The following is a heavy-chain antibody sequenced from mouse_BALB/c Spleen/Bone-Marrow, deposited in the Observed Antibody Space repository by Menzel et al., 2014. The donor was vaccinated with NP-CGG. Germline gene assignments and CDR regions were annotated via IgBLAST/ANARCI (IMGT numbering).Heavy chain of an antibody. D-gene: IGHD1-1*01. CDR1: GYTFSSYW. CDR2: ILPGSGST. CDR3: AREDYYGSSYGDY. Sequence: VQLQQSGAELMKPGASVKISCKATGYTFSSYWIEWVKQRPGHGLEWIGEILPGSGSTNYNEKFKGKATFTADTSSNTAYMQLSGLTSEDSAVYYCAREDYYGSSYGDYWGQGTTLTVSS. V-gene: IGHV1-9*01. J-gene: IGHJ2*01.